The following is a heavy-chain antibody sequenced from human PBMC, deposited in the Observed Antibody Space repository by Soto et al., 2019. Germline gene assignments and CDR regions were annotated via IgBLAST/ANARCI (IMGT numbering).Heavy chain of an antibody. CDR1: GGTFSSYA. CDR2: IIPIFGTA. D-gene: IGHD3-10*01. CDR3: ASSYGSGYRAFDY. Sequence: SVKVSCKASGGTFSSYAISWVRQAPVQGLEWMGGIIPIFGTANYAQKFQGRVTMTADKSTSTAYMELSSLRSEDTAIYYCASSYGSGYRAFDYWGQGALVTVSS. V-gene: IGHV1-69*06. J-gene: IGHJ4*02.